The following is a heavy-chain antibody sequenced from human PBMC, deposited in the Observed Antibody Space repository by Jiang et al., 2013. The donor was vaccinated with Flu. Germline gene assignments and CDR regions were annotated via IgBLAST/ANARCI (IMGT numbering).Heavy chain of an antibody. D-gene: IGHD3-3*01. CDR3: ARGDRWSGYANDAFDI. V-gene: IGHV4-34*01. CDR2: INHSGST. J-gene: IGHJ3*02. CDR1: GGSFSGYY. Sequence: SGLVKPSETLSLTCAVYGGSFSGYYWSWIRQPPGKGLEWIGEINHSGSTNYNPSLKSRVTISVDTSKNQFSLKLSSVTAADTAVYYCARGDRWSGYANDAFDIWGQGTTVTVSS.